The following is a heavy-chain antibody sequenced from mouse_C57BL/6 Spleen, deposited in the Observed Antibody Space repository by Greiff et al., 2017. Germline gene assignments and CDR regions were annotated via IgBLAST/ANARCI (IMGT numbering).Heavy chain of an antibody. V-gene: IGHV1-69*01. CDR3: ARWPDY. Sequence: QVQLQQSGAELVMPGASVKLSCKASGYTFTSYWMHWVKQRPGQGLEWIGEIDPSDSYTNYNQKFKGKSTLTVDKSSSTAYMQLSSLTSEDSAVYYCARWPDYWGQGTTLTVSS. CDR2: IDPSDSYT. J-gene: IGHJ2*01. CDR1: GYTFTSYW.